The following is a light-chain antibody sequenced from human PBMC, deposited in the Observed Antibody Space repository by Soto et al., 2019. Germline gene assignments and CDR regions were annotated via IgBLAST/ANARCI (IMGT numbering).Light chain of an antibody. J-gene: IGKJ4*01. CDR2: DAS. CDR3: QQYSSILS. V-gene: IGKV1-33*01. Sequence: DIQMTQSPSSLSASVGDRVTIACQSSNDVSWTLNWFQQKPGEAPKLLTYDASNLERGVPSRFSGSGSRTDFPLTISSLQPEDVATYYCQQYSSILSFGGGTEVDLK. CDR1: NDVSWT.